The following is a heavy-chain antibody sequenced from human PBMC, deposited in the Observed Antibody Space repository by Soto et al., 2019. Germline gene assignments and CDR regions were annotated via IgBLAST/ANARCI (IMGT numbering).Heavy chain of an antibody. J-gene: IGHJ2*01. V-gene: IGHV4-4*02. Sequence: QVQLQESGPGLVKPSGTLSLSCAVSGASLSSTHWWSWVRQPPGKGLEWIGEIYHTGSANYNSSPKSRVAISVDKSKNQFSLNLTSVTAADKAVYYCARDSKYHRNSYWYFDLWGRGTLVTVSS. CDR3: ARDSKYHRNSYWYFDL. D-gene: IGHD1-20*01. CDR2: IYHTGSA. CDR1: GASLSSTHW.